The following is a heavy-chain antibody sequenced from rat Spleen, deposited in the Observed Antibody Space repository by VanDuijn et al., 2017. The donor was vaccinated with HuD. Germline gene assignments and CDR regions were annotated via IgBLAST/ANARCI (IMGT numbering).Heavy chain of an antibody. CDR1: GFTFSDAW. V-gene: IGHV6-8*01. D-gene: IGHD1-2*01. CDR3: TRGGSS. CDR2: IKVKANNYAT. Sequence: EVQLVESGGGLVQPGGSMKLSCTVSGFTFSDAWMHWVRQTPEKQLEWVAQIKVKANNYATYYAESVKGRLTISRDDSKSSIYLQMNSLREEDTAIYYCTRGGSSWGQGVMVTVSS. J-gene: IGHJ2*01.